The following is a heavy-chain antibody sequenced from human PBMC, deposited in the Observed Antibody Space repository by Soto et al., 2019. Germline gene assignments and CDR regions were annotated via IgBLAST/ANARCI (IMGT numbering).Heavy chain of an antibody. D-gene: IGHD6-13*01. CDR2: ISYDGSNK. CDR1: GFTFSSYG. J-gene: IGHJ4*02. V-gene: IGHV3-30*18. CDR3: AKDQGSSWPNGDDY. Sequence: GGALILSCTASGFTFSSYGRHWFRQAPVKGLEWVAVISYDGSNKYYADSVKGRFTISRDNSKNTLYLQMNSLRAEDTAVYYCAKDQGSSWPNGDDYWGQGTLVTVSS.